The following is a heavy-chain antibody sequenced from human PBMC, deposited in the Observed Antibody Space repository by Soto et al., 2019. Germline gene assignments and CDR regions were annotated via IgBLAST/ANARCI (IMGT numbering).Heavy chain of an antibody. CDR2: ISYDGSNK. CDR3: ARDKRDLRFLEWSYYFDC. D-gene: IGHD3-3*01. J-gene: IGHJ4*02. V-gene: IGHV3-30-3*01. Sequence: QVQLVESGGGVVQPGRSLRLSCAASGFTFSSCAMHWVRQAPGKGLEWVALISYDGSNKYYADSVKGRFTISRDNSKNTLYLQMNSLRAEDTAVYYCARDKRDLRFLEWSYYFDCWCQGTLVTVSS. CDR1: GFTFSSCA.